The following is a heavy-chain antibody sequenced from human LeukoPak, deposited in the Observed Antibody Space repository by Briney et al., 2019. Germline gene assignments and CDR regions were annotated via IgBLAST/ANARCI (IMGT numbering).Heavy chain of an antibody. Sequence: SETLSLTCTVSGGSISSYHWSWIRQPPGKGLEWIGYIYYSGSTNYNPSLKSRVTISVDTSKNQFSLKLSSVTAADTAVYYCATTENSSGWFGYWGQGALVTVSS. J-gene: IGHJ4*02. CDR3: ATTENSSGWFGY. CDR1: GGSISSYH. D-gene: IGHD6-19*01. CDR2: IYYSGST. V-gene: IGHV4-59*08.